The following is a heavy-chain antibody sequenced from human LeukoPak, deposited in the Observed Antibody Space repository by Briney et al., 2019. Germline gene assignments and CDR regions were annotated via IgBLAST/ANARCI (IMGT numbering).Heavy chain of an antibody. CDR3: AKDRPADGKKFNDAELNWFDP. V-gene: IGHV3-23*01. Sequence: GGSLRLSCAASGFTFSSYAMTWVRQAPGKGLEWVSVIVGSDGVTFYADSVKGRFAISRDNSKNTLFLQMNSLRAEDTAVYYCAKDRPADGKKFNDAELNWFDPWGQGNLVTVSS. J-gene: IGHJ5*02. D-gene: IGHD1-1*01. CDR1: GFTFSSYA. CDR2: IVGSDGVT.